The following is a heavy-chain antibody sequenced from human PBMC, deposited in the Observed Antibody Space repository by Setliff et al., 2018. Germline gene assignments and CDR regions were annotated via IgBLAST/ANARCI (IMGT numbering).Heavy chain of an antibody. Sequence: GGFLRLSCAASGFTFDDNGMRWVRQAPGKGLEWVSVINWNGGSTGYADSVKGRFTISRDNAKNSLYLQMNSLRAEDTALYYCARGDSLVSHWGQGTLVTVSS. V-gene: IGHV3-20*04. CDR3: ARGDSLVSH. D-gene: IGHD3-9*01. CDR1: GFTFDDNG. CDR2: INWNGGST. J-gene: IGHJ4*02.